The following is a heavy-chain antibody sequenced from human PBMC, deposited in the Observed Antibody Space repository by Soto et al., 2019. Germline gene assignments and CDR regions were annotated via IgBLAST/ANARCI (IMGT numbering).Heavy chain of an antibody. CDR2: IIPIFGTA. CDR1: GGTFSSYA. D-gene: IGHD3-22*01. V-gene: IGHV1-69*13. CDR3: ASSPHKDSRPDY. J-gene: IGHJ4*02. Sequence: SVKVSCKASGGTFSSYAISWVRQAPGQGLEWMGGIIPIFGTANYAQKFQGRVTITADESTSTAYMELSSLRAEDTAVYYCASSPHKDSRPDYWGQGTLVTVSS.